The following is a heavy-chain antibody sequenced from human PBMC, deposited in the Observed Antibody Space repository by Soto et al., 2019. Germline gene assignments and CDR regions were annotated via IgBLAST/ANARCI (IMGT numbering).Heavy chain of an antibody. CDR1: GFTFSSYA. V-gene: IGHV3-30-3*01. D-gene: IGHD1-26*01. CDR2: ISHDGSNK. Sequence: QVQLVESGGGVVQPGRSLRLSCAASGFTFSSYAMHWVRQAPGKGLEWVAVISHDGSNKYYADSVQGRFTISRDNSKNRVYLQMNSLRSEDTAVYYCARGEKVATRGAVFDPCGHGTLVTVSS. CDR3: ARGEKVATRGAVFDP. J-gene: IGHJ5*02.